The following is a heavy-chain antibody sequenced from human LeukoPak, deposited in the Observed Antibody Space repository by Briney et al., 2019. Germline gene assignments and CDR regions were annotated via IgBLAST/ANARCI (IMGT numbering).Heavy chain of an antibody. Sequence: SETLSLTCTVSGGSISSGGYYWSWIRQHPGKGLEWIGYIYYSGSTYYNPSLKGRVTISVDTSKNQFSLKLSSVTAADTAVYYCASGLRARGRWRASFDYWGQGTLVTVSS. D-gene: IGHD4-17*01. CDR3: ASGLRARGRWRASFDY. V-gene: IGHV4-31*03. CDR2: IYYSGST. J-gene: IGHJ4*02. CDR1: GGSISSGGYY.